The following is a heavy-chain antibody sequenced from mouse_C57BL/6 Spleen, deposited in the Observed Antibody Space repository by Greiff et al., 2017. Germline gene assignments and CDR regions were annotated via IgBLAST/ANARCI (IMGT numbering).Heavy chain of an antibody. Sequence: QVQLQQSGPGLVQPSQSLSITCTVSGFSLTSYGVHWVRQSPGKGLEWLGVIWSGGSTDYNAAFISSLSISKDNSKSQVFFKMNSLQADDTAIYYCATNYYGSSHWYYDVWGTGTTVTVSS. V-gene: IGHV2-2*01. J-gene: IGHJ1*03. CDR3: ATNYYGSSHWYYDV. CDR1: GFSLTSYG. D-gene: IGHD1-1*01. CDR2: IWSGGST.